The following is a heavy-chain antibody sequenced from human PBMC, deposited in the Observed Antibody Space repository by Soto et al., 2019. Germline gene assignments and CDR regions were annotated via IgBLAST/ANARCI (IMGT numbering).Heavy chain of an antibody. CDR3: ARGVRYFDY. Sequence: ASVKVSCKASGYTFTSYAMHWVRQAPGQGLEWMGRIIAILGKANYAQKFQGRVTITADKSTSTAYMELSSLRSEDTAVYYCARGVRYFDYWGQGTLVTVSS. V-gene: IGHV1-69*04. CDR2: IIAILGKA. D-gene: IGHD3-10*01. CDR1: GYTFTSYA. J-gene: IGHJ4*02.